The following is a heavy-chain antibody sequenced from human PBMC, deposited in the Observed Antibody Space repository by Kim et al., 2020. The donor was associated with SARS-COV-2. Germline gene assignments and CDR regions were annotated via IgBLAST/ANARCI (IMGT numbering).Heavy chain of an antibody. D-gene: IGHD3-10*01. CDR3: ARASSGRVLYYFDS. V-gene: IGHV4-59*01. J-gene: IGHJ4*02. CDR1: GGSINTFY. CDR2: IYSSGST. Sequence: SETLSLTCSVSGGSINTFYWCWVRQPPGKGLEWNGYIYSSGSTYYNPSLKSRITISVETSKNHFSLNLNPMTAADTAVYDCARASSGRVLYYFDSSDQG.